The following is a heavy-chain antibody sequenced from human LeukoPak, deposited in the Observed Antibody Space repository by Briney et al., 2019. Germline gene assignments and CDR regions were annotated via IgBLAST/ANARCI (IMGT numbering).Heavy chain of an antibody. CDR2: IYYSGST. J-gene: IGHJ3*02. V-gene: IGHV4-39*07. D-gene: IGHD2-15*01. CDR3: ATRYIVVVVAATAGAFDI. Sequence: SETLSLTCTVSGGSISSGSYYWGWIRQPPGKGLEWIGSIYYSGSTYYNPSLKSRVTISVDTSKNQFSLKLSSVTAADTAVYYCATRYIVVVVAATAGAFDIWGQGTMVTVSS. CDR1: GGSISSGSYY.